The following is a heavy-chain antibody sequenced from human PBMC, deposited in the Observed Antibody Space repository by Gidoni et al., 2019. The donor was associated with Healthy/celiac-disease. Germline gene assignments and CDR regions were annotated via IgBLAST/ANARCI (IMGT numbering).Heavy chain of an antibody. D-gene: IGHD3-22*01. CDR2: INPNSGGT. Sequence: QVQLVQSGAEVKKPGASVKVSCKASGYTFTGYYMHWVRQAPGQGLEWMGWINPNSGGTNYAQKFQGRVTMTRDTSISTAYMELSRLRSDDTAVYYCARDDYDSSGYYYSDAFDIWGQGTMVTVSS. CDR3: ARDDYDSSGYYYSDAFDI. J-gene: IGHJ3*02. CDR1: GYTFTGYY. V-gene: IGHV1-2*02.